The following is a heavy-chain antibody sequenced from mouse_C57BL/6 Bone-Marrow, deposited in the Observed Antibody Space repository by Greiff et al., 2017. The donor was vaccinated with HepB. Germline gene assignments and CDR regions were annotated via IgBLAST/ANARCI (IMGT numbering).Heavy chain of an antibody. Sequence: QVQLKQSGPELVKPGASVKISCKASGYAFSSSWMNWVKQRPGKGLEWIGRIYPGDGDTNYNGKFKGKATLTADKSSSTAYMQLSSLTSEDSAVYFCARNYGRSWFAYWGQGTLVTVSA. D-gene: IGHD1-1*01. CDR2: IYPGDGDT. J-gene: IGHJ3*01. V-gene: IGHV1-82*01. CDR1: GYAFSSSW. CDR3: ARNYGRSWFAY.